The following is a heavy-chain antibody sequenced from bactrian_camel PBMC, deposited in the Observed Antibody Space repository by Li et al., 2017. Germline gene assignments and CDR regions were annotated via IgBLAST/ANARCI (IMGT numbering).Heavy chain of an antibody. V-gene: IGHV3S1*01. Sequence: VQLVESGGGSVQAGGSLTLSCTASGFSVRQYWMYWARQAPGQKREAVAAISTGGSSTMYVDSVKGRFTISKDNARKTLYLEMNMLKPEDTAMYYCAADQCQRVASGTSRYWGQGTQVTVS. J-gene: IGHJ4*01. CDR1: GFSVRQYW. D-gene: IGHD6*01. CDR2: ISTGGSST. CDR3: AADQCQRVASGTSRY.